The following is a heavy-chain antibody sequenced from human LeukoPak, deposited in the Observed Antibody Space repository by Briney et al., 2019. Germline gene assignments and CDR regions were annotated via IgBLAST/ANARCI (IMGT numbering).Heavy chain of an antibody. CDR1: GGSISSYY. CDR3: ARDGYYYDSSGYYEKMYYFDY. Sequence: PSETLSLTCTVSGGSISSYYWSWIRQPAGKGLEWIGRIYTSVSTNYNPSLKSRVTMSVETSKNQFSLKLSSVTAADTAVYYCARDGYYYDSSGYYEKMYYFDYWGQGTLVTVSS. D-gene: IGHD3-22*01. CDR2: IYTSVST. J-gene: IGHJ4*02. V-gene: IGHV4-4*07.